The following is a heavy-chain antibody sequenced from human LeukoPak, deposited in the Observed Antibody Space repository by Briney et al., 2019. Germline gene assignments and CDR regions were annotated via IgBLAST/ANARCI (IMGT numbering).Heavy chain of an antibody. V-gene: IGHV4-39*07. Sequence: PSETLSLTCTVSGGSISSSSYFWGWIRQPPGKGLEWIGNIYYSGNTYYNPSLKSRVTISVDTSKNQFSLKLSSVTAADTAVYYCARGVRADYYDSSGLLRGWYFDLWGRGTLVTVSS. J-gene: IGHJ2*01. D-gene: IGHD3-22*01. CDR3: ARGVRADYYDSSGLLRGWYFDL. CDR1: GGSISSSSYF. CDR2: IYYSGNT.